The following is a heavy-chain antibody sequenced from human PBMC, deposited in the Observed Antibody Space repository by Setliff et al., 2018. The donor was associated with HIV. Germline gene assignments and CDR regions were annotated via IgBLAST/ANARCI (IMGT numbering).Heavy chain of an antibody. CDR1: GITVSGIY. D-gene: IGHD6-19*01. Sequence: LRLSCVASGITVSGIYMTWVRQAPGKGLEWVSVINGGTTTYYADSVKGRFTMSRDNAKDSVYLQMNTLRVEDTAVYYCAREATPRHSSGWVYFDYWGQGMMVTVSS. J-gene: IGHJ4*02. V-gene: IGHV3-66*01. CDR3: AREATPRHSSGWVYFDY. CDR2: INGGTTT.